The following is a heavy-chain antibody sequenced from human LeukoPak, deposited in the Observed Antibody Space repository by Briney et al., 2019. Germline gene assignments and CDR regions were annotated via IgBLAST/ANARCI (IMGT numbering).Heavy chain of an antibody. Sequence: GCSTSYADSVKGRFTISRDNSKNTLYLQMNSLRAEDTAVYYCAKDPYCSSTSCYQGNWFDPWGQGILVTVSS. J-gene: IGHJ5*02. D-gene: IGHD2-2*01. CDR3: AKDPYCSSTSCYQGNWFDP. V-gene: IGHV3-23*01. CDR2: GCST.